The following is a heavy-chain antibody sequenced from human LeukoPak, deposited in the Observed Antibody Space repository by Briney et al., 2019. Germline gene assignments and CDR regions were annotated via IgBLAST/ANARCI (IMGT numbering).Heavy chain of an antibody. CDR1: GGSISSSSYY. D-gene: IGHD5-18*01. Sequence: SETLSLTCTVSGGSISSSSYYWGWIRQPPGKGLEWIGSIYYSGSTYYNPSLKSRVTISVDTSKNQFSLKLSSVTAADTAVHYCARLGYSYGYQFDYWGQGTLVTVSS. V-gene: IGHV4-39*01. J-gene: IGHJ4*02. CDR2: IYYSGST. CDR3: ARLGYSYGYQFDY.